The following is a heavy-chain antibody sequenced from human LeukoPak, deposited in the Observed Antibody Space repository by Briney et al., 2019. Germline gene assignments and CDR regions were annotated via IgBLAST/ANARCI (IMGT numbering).Heavy chain of an antibody. CDR2: ISYDGSNK. CDR3: ARDGGIAAIEGAFDI. D-gene: IGHD6-13*01. Sequence: GGSLRLSCAASGFTFSSYAMHWVRQAPGKGLEWVAVISYDGSNKYYADSVKGRFTISRDNSKNTLYLQMNSLRAEDTAVYYCARDGGIAAIEGAFDIWGQGTMVTVSS. V-gene: IGHV3-30-3*01. J-gene: IGHJ3*02. CDR1: GFTFSSYA.